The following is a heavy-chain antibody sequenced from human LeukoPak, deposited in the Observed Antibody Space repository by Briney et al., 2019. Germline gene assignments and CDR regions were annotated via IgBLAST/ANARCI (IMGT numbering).Heavy chain of an antibody. CDR2: IYPGDSDT. D-gene: IGHD5-12*01. CDR1: GYSFTSYW. CDR3: ARRRGYQSRSNDAFDI. V-gene: IGHV5-51*01. J-gene: IGHJ3*02. Sequence: GESLKISCKGSGYSFTSYWIGWVRQMPGKGLEWMGIIYPGDSDTRYSPSFQAQVTISADKSSSTAYLQWSSLKASDTAMYYCARRRGYQSRSNDAFDIWGQGTMVTVSS.